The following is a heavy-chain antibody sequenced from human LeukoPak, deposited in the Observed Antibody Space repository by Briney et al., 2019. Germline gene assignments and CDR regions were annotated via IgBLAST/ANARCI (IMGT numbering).Heavy chain of an antibody. CDR3: TGGGGSVLIGGTRYYYYGMDV. CDR1: GFTFSSYA. Sequence: GGSLRLSCTASGFTFSSYAMHWVRQSPGKGLEWVALISNDGTNKYYADSVKGRFTISRDNSKNTLYLQMNSLRADDTAVYYSTGGGGSVLIGGTRYYYYGMDVWGQGTTVTVSS. D-gene: IGHD2-15*01. J-gene: IGHJ6*02. V-gene: IGHV3-30*04. CDR2: ISNDGTNK.